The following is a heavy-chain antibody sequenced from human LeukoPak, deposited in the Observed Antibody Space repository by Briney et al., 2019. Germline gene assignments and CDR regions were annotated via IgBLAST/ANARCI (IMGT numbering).Heavy chain of an antibody. CDR3: ARDNSVGDIAWWFDP. CDR1: GFTFSDHY. J-gene: IGHJ5*02. Sequence: GGSLRLSCAASGFTFSDHYMSWIRQAPGKGLEWVSYISHTGTTMYYADSVKGRFTLSRDNARNSLYLQMNSLRAEDTAVYYCARDNSVGDIAWWFDPWGQGTLVTVSS. D-gene: IGHD3-16*02. CDR2: ISHTGTTM. V-gene: IGHV3-11*04.